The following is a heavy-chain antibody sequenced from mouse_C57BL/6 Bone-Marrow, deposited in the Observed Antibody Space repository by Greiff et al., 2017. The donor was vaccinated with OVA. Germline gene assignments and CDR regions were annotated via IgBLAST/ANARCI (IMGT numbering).Heavy chain of an antibody. CDR1: GYTFTSYW. CDR3: ARSIITTVVATGDYAMDY. CDR2: IDPSDSYT. J-gene: IGHJ4*01. Sequence: QVQLQQPGAELVMPGASVKLSCKASGYTFTSYWMHWVKQRPGQGLEWIGEIDPSDSYTNYNQKFKGKSTLTVDKSSSTAYMQIRSLTSEDSAVYYCARSIITTVVATGDYAMDYWGQGTSVTVSS. D-gene: IGHD1-1*01. V-gene: IGHV1-69*01.